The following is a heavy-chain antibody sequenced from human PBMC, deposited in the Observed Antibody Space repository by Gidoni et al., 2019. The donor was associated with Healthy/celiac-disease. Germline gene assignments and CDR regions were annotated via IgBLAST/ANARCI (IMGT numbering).Heavy chain of an antibody. J-gene: IGHJ4*02. CDR1: GFTFDDYA. Sequence: EVQLVESGGGLVQHGRSLRLSCAASGFTFDDYAMPWGREAPGKGLEWVSGISWNSGSIGYADSVKGRFTISRDNAKNSLYLQMNSLRAEDTALYYCAKAPLSVAIRYYFDYWGQGTLVTVSS. D-gene: IGHD6-19*01. CDR3: AKAPLSVAIRYYFDY. CDR2: ISWNSGSI. V-gene: IGHV3-9*01.